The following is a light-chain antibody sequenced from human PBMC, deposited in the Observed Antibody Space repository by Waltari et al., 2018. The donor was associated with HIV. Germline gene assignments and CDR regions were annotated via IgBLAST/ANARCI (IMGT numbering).Light chain of an antibody. Sequence: IVLTLHQATLSLSPGERATLSYRASQSISSGYLAWYQQRPGQPPRLLIYGASNRATGIPDRFSGSGSGTVFTLTITGMEPEDFAMYYCQQYGSSPCTLGLGTKLEI. J-gene: IGKJ2*02. CDR2: GAS. V-gene: IGKV3-20*01. CDR1: QSISSGY. CDR3: QQYGSSPCT.